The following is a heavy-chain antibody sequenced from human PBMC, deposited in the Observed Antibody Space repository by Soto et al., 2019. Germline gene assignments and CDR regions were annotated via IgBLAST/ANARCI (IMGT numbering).Heavy chain of an antibody. V-gene: IGHV3-30*02. Sequence: GGSLRLSCAASGFSFTTYGMHWVRQAPGKGLEWVAVIWFDGSEKYYGDSVKGRFTISRDNSKNTLYLQMNSLRAEDTAVYYCAKVSRLKKDAFDIWGQGTMVTVSS. CDR3: AKVSRLKKDAFDI. CDR2: IWFDGSEK. J-gene: IGHJ3*02. D-gene: IGHD5-12*01. CDR1: GFSFTTYG.